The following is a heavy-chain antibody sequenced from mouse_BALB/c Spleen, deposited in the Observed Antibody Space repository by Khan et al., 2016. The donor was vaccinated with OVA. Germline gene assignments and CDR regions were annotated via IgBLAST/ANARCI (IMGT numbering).Heavy chain of an antibody. J-gene: IGHJ3*01. Sequence: QVQLKQSGAELVRPGASVKLSCKASGYTFTSYWMNWVKQRPGQGLEWIGMIDPSDSETHYNQMFKDKATLTVDKFSRTAYMQLSSLTSEDSAVYDCARREKYGYDASWFAYWGQGTLVTVSS. CDR1: GYTFTSYW. CDR2: IDPSDSET. D-gene: IGHD2-2*01. CDR3: ARREKYGYDASWFAY. V-gene: IGHV1-61*01.